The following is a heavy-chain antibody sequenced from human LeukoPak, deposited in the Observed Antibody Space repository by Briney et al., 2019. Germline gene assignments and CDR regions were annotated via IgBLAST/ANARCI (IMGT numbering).Heavy chain of an antibody. CDR2: IRSKANSYAT. Sequence: GGSLRLSCAASGFTFSGSAMHWVRQASGKGLEWVGRIRSKANSYATAYAASVKGRFTISRDNAKNSLYLQMNSLRAEDTAVYYCARDSIAARPIDYWGQGTLVTVSS. CDR3: ARDSIAARPIDY. V-gene: IGHV3-73*01. D-gene: IGHD6-6*01. CDR1: GFTFSGSA. J-gene: IGHJ4*02.